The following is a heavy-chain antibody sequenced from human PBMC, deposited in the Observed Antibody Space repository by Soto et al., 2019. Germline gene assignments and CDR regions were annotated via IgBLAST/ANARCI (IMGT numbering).Heavy chain of an antibody. J-gene: IGHJ4*02. CDR2: IYYSGST. CDR3: AGGHSRTVDY. Sequence: PSETLSLTCTVSGGSISSYYWSWIRQPPGKGLEWIGYIYYSGSTNYNPSLKSRVTISVDTSKNQFSLKLSSVTAADTAVYYCAGGHSRTVDYWGRGTRVTFSS. V-gene: IGHV4-59*01. CDR1: GGSISSYY.